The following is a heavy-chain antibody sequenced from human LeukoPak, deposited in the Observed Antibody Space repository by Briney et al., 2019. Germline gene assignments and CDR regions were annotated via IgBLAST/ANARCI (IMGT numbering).Heavy chain of an antibody. V-gene: IGHV3-7*01. CDR3: TGGSDKVLSGGYYYYMDV. Sequence: PGGSLRLSCTASGFTTHYWLNWVRQSPGKGLEWVANIDRDGRVQHYVDSVEGRFTISRVSAKNSLALQMHSLRAEDTAVYYCTGGSDKVLSGGYYYYMDVWGTGTTVTVSS. J-gene: IGHJ6*03. CDR2: IDRDGRVQ. D-gene: IGHD2/OR15-2a*01. CDR1: GFTTHYW.